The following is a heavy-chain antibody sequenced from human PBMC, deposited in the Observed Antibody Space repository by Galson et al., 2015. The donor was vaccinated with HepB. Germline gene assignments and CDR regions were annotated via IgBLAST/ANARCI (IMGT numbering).Heavy chain of an antibody. CDR2: ISYDGSNK. V-gene: IGHV3-30*04. CDR1: GFTFSSYA. D-gene: IGHD3-10*01. J-gene: IGHJ6*02. CDR3: ARDGLEWGTMVRGVMSYYYYYYGMDV. Sequence: SLRLSCAASGFTFSSYAMHWVRQAPGKGLEWVAVISYDGSNKYYADSVKGRFTISRDNSKNTLYLQMNSLRAEDTAVYYCARDGLEWGTMVRGVMSYYYYYYGMDVWGQGTTVTVSS.